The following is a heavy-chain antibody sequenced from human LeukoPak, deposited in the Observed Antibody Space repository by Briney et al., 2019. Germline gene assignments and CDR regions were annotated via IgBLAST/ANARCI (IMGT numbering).Heavy chain of an antibody. V-gene: IGHV1-69*05. CDR1: GGTFISYA. CDR3: ASNSEIAVAGTWGFDY. Sequence: SXKVSCKASGGTFISYAISWVRQAPGQGLEWMGGIIPIFGTANYAQKFQGRVTITTDESTSTAYMELSSLRSEDTAVYYCASNSEIAVAGTWGFDYWGQGTLVTVSS. CDR2: IIPIFGTA. J-gene: IGHJ4*02. D-gene: IGHD6-19*01.